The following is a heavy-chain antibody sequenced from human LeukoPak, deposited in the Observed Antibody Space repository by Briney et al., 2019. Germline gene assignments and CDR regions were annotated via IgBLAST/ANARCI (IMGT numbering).Heavy chain of an antibody. J-gene: IGHJ4*02. CDR3: ARRRYDWGGDFAN. Sequence: PGGSLRLSCAASGFTVSSYAMGWVRQAPGKGLEWVSAIGGGGTLYYADSVKGRFSISRDISKNTLLLQMNSLRAEDTAVYYCARRRYDWGGDFANWGQGTLVTVSP. CDR1: GFTVSSYA. V-gene: IGHV3-23*01. CDR2: IGGGGTL. D-gene: IGHD3-16*01.